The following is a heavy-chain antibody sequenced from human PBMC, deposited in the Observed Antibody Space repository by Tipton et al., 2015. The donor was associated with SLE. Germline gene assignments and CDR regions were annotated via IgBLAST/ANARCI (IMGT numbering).Heavy chain of an antibody. D-gene: IGHD2-15*01. CDR2: IIPILGIA. J-gene: IGHJ4*02. CDR1: GGTFSSYT. Sequence: QLVQSGAEVKKPGSSVKVSCKASGGTFSSYTISWVRQAPGQGLEWMGRIIPILGIANYAQKFQGRVTITADKSTSTAYMELSSLRSEDTAVYYCATHRRWSSPLDSWGQGTLVIVTA. CDR3: ATHRRWSSPLDS. V-gene: IGHV1-69*09.